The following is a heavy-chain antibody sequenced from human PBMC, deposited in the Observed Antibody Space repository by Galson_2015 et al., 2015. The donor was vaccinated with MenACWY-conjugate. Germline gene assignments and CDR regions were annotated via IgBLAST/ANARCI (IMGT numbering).Heavy chain of an antibody. V-gene: IGHV3-49*03. CDR2: IRSNTYGGSA. CDR1: GFTFGDYA. D-gene: IGHD1-1*01. CDR3: ASLYYYSYSGTQYVCFCY. Sequence: SLRLSCAASGFTFGDYAMSWLRQAPGQGLEWVGLIRSNTYGGSAQYAASVQGRFAISRDDSNGIAFLQMNSLKTEDPAVYYSASLYYYSYSGTQYVCFCYWGPGTLVSVSS. J-gene: IGHJ4*02.